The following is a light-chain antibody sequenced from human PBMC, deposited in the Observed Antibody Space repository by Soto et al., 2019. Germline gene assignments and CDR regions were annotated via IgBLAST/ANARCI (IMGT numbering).Light chain of an antibody. J-gene: IGLJ1*01. CDR3: CSYAGSSTFV. CDR1: SSDVGSYSL. Sequence: QSALTQPASVSGSPGQSIAISCTGTSSDVGSYSLVSWYQQHPGKAPKLMIYEVSKRPAGVSNLFSGSKSGNTASLTISGLPAEDEADYYCCSYAGSSTFVFGTGTKLTVL. V-gene: IGLV2-23*02. CDR2: EVS.